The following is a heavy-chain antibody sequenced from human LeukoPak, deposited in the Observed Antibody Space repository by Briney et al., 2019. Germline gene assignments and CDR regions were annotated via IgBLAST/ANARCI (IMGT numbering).Heavy chain of an antibody. D-gene: IGHD3-10*01. CDR1: GYTFSSNG. CDR3: ARHKPYGSGSFDTFDI. V-gene: IGHV1-18*01. CDR2: ISAYNGNT. Sequence: ASVKVSCKASGYTFSSNGISWVRQAPGQGLGWMGWISAYNGNTNYAQKFQGRVTMTTDTSTSTAYMELRSLRSDDTAVYYCARHKPYGSGSFDTFDIWGQGTMVTVSS. J-gene: IGHJ3*02.